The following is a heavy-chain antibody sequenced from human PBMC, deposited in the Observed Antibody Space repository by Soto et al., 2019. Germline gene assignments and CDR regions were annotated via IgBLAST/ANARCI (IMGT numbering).Heavy chain of an antibody. CDR1: GFTFSSFG. Sequence: GSLRLSCTASGFTFSSFGMAWVRQAPGKGLEWVSAISGSGDSSYYADSVKDRFTISRDNPTNTLYLQMNNLRAEDTAVYYCAKVGIGMFSHKHHFDHWGQGTQVTVSA. V-gene: IGHV3-23*01. CDR2: ISGSGDSS. D-gene: IGHD2-2*03. CDR3: AKVGIGMFSHKHHFDH. J-gene: IGHJ4*02.